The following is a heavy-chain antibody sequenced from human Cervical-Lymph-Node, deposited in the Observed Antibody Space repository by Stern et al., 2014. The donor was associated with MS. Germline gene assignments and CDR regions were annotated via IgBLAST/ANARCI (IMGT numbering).Heavy chain of an antibody. V-gene: IGHV1-46*03. D-gene: IGHD4-17*01. CDR3: ANPLPYAN. CDR1: GDTFASYP. J-gene: IGHJ1*01. Sequence: QMQLVQSGSEVKTPGASVKVSCKASGDTFASYPIHWLRQAPGQGFVWMGIVNPTDGRTTYAQTFKGRVTLTRDTSTRTVYMELSSLRTEDTAMYFCANPLPYANWGQGTRVTVSS. CDR2: VNPTDGRT.